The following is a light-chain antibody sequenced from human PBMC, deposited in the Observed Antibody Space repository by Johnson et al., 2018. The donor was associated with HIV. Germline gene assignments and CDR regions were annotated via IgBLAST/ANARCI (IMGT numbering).Light chain of an antibody. CDR1: SSNIGKNY. Sequence: QSVLTQPPSVSAAPGQKVTISCSGSSSNIGKNYVSWYQHLPGTAPKLLIYEDNKRPSGIPDRFSGSKSGTSATLGITGLQTGDEADYYCGTWDSSLSADGVFGTGTKVTVL. CDR2: EDN. V-gene: IGLV1-51*02. CDR3: GTWDSSLSADGV. J-gene: IGLJ1*01.